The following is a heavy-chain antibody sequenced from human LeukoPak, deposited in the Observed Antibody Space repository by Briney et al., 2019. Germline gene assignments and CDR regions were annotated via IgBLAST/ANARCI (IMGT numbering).Heavy chain of an antibody. D-gene: IGHD2-2*01. J-gene: IGHJ2*01. CDR2: ISGSGGST. CDR3: AKDIVVVPAPVGYFDL. CDR1: GFTFSSYA. V-gene: IGHV3-23*01. Sequence: GGSLGLSCAASGFTFSSYAMSWVRQAPGKGLEWVSGISGSGGSTYYADSVKGRFTISRDNSKNTEYLQMNSLRAEDTAVYYCAKDIVVVPAPVGYFDLWGRGTLVTVSS.